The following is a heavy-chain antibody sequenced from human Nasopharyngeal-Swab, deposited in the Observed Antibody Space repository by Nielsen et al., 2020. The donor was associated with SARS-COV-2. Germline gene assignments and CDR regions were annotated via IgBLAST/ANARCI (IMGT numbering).Heavy chain of an antibody. CDR1: GFTFSSYW. D-gene: IGHD6-13*01. CDR3: ARDSDIPYSGYGMDV. J-gene: IGHJ6*02. Sequence: GGSLRLSCAASGFTFSSYWMTWVRQAPGKGLEWVANIKHDGSAKYYADSVKGRFTISRDNAKSSLHLQMNSLRAEDTAVYYCARDSDIPYSGYGMDVWGQGTTVTVSS. CDR2: IKHDGSAK. V-gene: IGHV3-7*01.